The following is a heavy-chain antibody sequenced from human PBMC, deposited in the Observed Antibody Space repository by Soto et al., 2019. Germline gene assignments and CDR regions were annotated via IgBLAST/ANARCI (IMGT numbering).Heavy chain of an antibody. V-gene: IGHV3-73*01. Sequence: GGSLRLSCAASGFTFSGSAMHWVRQASGKGLEWVGRIRSKANNYATAYAASVKGRFTISRDDSKNTAYLQMNSLKTEDTAVYYCAKEPVAQGSGWYADYWGQGTLVTVSS. CDR2: IRSKANNYAT. CDR3: AKEPVAQGSGWYADY. J-gene: IGHJ4*02. CDR1: GFTFSGSA. D-gene: IGHD6-19*01.